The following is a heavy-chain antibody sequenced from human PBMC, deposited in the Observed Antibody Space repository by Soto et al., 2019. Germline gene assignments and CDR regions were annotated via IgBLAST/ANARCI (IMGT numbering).Heavy chain of an antibody. Sequence: EAQLVESGGGLVQPGGSLKLSCAASGFTFSGSAMHWVRQASGKGLEWVGRIRSKANSYATAYAASVKGRFTISRDDSKNTAYLQMNSLKTEDTAVYYCTRSRELLLTHWFDPWGQGTLVTVSS. J-gene: IGHJ5*02. CDR2: IRSKANSYAT. CDR1: GFTFSGSA. CDR3: TRSRELLLTHWFDP. V-gene: IGHV3-73*02. D-gene: IGHD1-26*01.